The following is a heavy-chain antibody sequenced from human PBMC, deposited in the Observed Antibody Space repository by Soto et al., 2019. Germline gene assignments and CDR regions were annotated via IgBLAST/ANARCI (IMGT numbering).Heavy chain of an antibody. CDR2: INDRGSI. CDR1: GGSFSGYY. Sequence: QVQLQQWGAGPLRPLETLSLTCGVSGGSFSGYYCAWIRQSPGKGLEWIGEINDRGSINYNPSLKRRVSISVDTSKNHYSLNLRSVTAADTAVYYCARESHDILTGPPWVWYFDLWGRGTLVTVSS. J-gene: IGHJ2*01. D-gene: IGHD3-9*01. V-gene: IGHV4-34*01. CDR3: ARESHDILTGPPWVWYFDL.